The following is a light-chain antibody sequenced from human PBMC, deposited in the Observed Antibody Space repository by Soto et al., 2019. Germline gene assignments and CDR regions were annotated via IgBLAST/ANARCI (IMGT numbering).Light chain of an antibody. CDR3: QHLSTYPRT. V-gene: IGKV1-9*01. Sequence: IQLTQSPSSLSASVGDRVTITCRASQGISSYLAWYQQRPGKAPELLIYAASTSQSGVSSRFSGSGSGTDFTLTISSLQPEDFATYYCQHLSTYPRTFGPGTKVEIK. CDR2: AAS. CDR1: QGISSY. J-gene: IGKJ1*01.